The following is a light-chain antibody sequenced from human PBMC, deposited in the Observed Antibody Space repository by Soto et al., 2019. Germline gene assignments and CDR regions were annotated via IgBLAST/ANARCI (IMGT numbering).Light chain of an antibody. CDR1: NIGSKS. J-gene: IGLJ2*01. V-gene: IGLV3-21*04. CDR3: QVWDSSSDHVV. Sequence: SYELTQPPSVSVAQGKTARITCGGNNIGSKSVHGYQQKPGQAPVLVIYYGSDRPSGIPERFAGSNSGNTATLTISRVEAGDEADYYCQVWDSSSDHVVFGGGTKLTVL. CDR2: YGS.